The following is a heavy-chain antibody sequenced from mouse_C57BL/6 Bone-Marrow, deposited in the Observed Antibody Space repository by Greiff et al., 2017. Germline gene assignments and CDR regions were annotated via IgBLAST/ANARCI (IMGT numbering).Heavy chain of an antibody. CDR2: IYPGSGST. J-gene: IGHJ3*01. CDR3: ARETITTVVPFAY. CDR1: GYTFTSYW. D-gene: IGHD1-1*01. V-gene: IGHV1-55*01. Sequence: QVQLQQPGAELVKPGASVKMSCKASGYTFTSYWLTWVKQRPGQGLEWIGDIYPGSGSTNYNEKFKSKATLTVDTSSSTAYMQLSSLTSEDSAVYYCARETITTVVPFAYWGQGTLVTVSA.